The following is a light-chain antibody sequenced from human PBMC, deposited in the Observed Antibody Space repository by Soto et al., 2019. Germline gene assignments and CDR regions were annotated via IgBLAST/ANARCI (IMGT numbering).Light chain of an antibody. CDR2: DVS. CDR1: SSDVGAYNY. CDR3: CSYTNSAYV. V-gene: IGLV2-11*01. J-gene: IGLJ1*01. Sequence: QSVLTQPRSVSGSPGQSVTISCTGTSSDVGAYNYVSWYQQHPAKAPTLMVYDVSKRPSGVPDRFSGSKSGNTASLTISGLQAEDEGDYYCCSYTNSAYVFGTGTKVTVL.